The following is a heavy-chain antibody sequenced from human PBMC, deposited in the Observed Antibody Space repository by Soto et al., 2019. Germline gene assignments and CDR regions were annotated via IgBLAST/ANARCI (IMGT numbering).Heavy chain of an antibody. D-gene: IGHD2-8*02. CDR1: GGTFGSYA. V-gene: IGHV1-69*01. CDR2: IIPIFGTA. CDR3: AKDTRRYCTAGTCVPGFDP. J-gene: IGHJ5*02. Sequence: QVQLVQSGAEVKKPGSSVKVSYKASGGTFGSYAISWVRQAPGQGLEWMGGIIPIFGTANYAQKFQGRVTITADESTRIAYMELSSLRSEDTAVYYCAKDTRRYCTAGTCVPGFDPWGQGTLVTVSS.